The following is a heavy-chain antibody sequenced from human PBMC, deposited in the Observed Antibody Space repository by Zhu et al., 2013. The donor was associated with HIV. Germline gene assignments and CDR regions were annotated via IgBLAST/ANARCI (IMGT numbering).Heavy chain of an antibody. D-gene: IGHD6-13*01. CDR2: MNPNSGNT. V-gene: IGHV1-8*01. CDR1: GYTFTSYD. CDR3: ARGSGFSWYLSYYYYGMDV. Sequence: QVQLVQSGAEVKKPGASVKVSCKASGYTFTSYDINWVRQATGQGLEWMGWMNPNSGNTGYAQKFQGRVTMTRNTSISTAYMELSSLRSEDTAVYYCARGSGFSWYLSYYYYGMDVWGQGTTVTVSS. J-gene: IGHJ6*02.